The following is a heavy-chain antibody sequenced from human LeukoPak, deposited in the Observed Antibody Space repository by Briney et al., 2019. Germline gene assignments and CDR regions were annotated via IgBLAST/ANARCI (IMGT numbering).Heavy chain of an antibody. CDR1: GFAFSPFA. D-gene: IGHD3-22*01. V-gene: IGHV3-23*01. J-gene: IGHJ4*02. CDR2: ISGSGGTT. CDR3: SKERSSSGHYDY. Sequence: GGSLRLPCAASGFAFSPFAMARVRQAPGKGLEWVSRISGSGGTTYYADSVKGRFTISRDNSKNTLYLQMDSLRAEDTAVYYCSKERSSSGHYDYWGLGTLVTVSS.